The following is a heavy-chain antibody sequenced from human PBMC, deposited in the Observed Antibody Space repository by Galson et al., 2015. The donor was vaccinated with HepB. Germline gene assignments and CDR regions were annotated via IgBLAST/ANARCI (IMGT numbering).Heavy chain of an antibody. CDR3: AREQLRYFDWLLFDP. Sequence: SVKVSCKASGYTFTSYAMHWVRQAPGQRLEWMGWINAGDGNTKYSQKFQGRVTITRDTSASTAYMELSSLRSEDTAVYYCAREQLRYFDWLLFDPWGQGTLVTVSS. CDR1: GYTFTSYA. D-gene: IGHD3-9*01. CDR2: INAGDGNT. J-gene: IGHJ5*02. V-gene: IGHV1-3*01.